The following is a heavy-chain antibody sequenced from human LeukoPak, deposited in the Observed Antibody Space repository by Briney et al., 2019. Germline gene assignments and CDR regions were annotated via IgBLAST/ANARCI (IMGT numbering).Heavy chain of an antibody. D-gene: IGHD6-13*01. CDR2: INAGNGNT. CDR1: GYTFTSYA. V-gene: IGHV1-3*01. Sequence: ASVKVSCKASGYTFTSYAMHWVRQAPGQRLEWMGWINAGNGNTKYSQKFQGRVTITRDTSASTAYMELSSLRSEDTAVHYCARTAGTRFHYYYGMDVWGQGTTVTVSS. J-gene: IGHJ6*02. CDR3: ARTAGTRFHYYYGMDV.